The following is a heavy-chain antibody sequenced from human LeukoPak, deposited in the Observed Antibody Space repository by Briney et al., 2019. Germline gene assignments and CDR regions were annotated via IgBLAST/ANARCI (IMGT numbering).Heavy chain of an antibody. CDR3: ARDKSSGYYGFDY. CDR1: GGTFSSHA. D-gene: IGHD3-22*01. V-gene: IGHV1-69*13. CDR2: IIPIFGTA. J-gene: IGHJ4*02. Sequence: SVKVSCKASGGTFSSHAISWVRQAPGQGLEWMGGIIPIFGTANYAQKFQGRVTITADESTSTAYMELSSLRSEDTAVYYCARDKSSGYYGFDYWGQGTLVTVSS.